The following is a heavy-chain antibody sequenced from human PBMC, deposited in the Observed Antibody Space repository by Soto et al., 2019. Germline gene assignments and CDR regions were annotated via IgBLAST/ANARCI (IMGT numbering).Heavy chain of an antibody. V-gene: IGHV6-1*01. CDR3: ARDSRSGWYWFDP. Sequence: SQTLSLTCAISGDSVSSNSAAWNWIRQSPSRGLEWLGRTYYRSKWYNDYAVSVKSRITINPDTSKNQFSLKLSSVTAADTAVYYCARDSRSGWYWFDPWGQGTLVTVSS. CDR2: TYYRSKWYN. D-gene: IGHD6-19*01. CDR1: GDSVSSNSAA. J-gene: IGHJ5*02.